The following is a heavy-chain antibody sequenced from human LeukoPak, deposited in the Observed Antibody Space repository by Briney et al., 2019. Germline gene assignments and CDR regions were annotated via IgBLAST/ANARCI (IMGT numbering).Heavy chain of an antibody. CDR3: ARDCVDCGSGSPFGY. J-gene: IGHJ4*02. CDR1: GFTFTDYY. Sequence: GGSLRLSCAASGFTFTDYYMSWIRQAPGKGLEWVSYIGSSSSSTNYADAVKGRFTISRDNAKNSLYLQMNSLRAEDTAMYYCARDCVDCGSGSPFGYWGQGTLVTVSS. D-gene: IGHD3-10*01. CDR2: IGSSSSST. V-gene: IGHV3-11*05.